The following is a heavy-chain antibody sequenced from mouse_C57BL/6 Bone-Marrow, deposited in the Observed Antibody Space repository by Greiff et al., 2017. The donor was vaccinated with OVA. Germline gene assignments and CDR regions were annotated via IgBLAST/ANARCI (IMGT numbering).Heavy chain of an antibody. V-gene: IGHV7-1*01. J-gene: IGHJ4*01. CDR3: ACNRAMDY. CDR2: SRNKANDYTT. Sequence: EVKLMESGGGLVQSGRSLRLSCATSGFTFSDFYMEWVRQAPGKGLEWIAASRNKANDYTTEYSASVKGRFIVSRDTSQSILYLQMNALRAEDTAIYYCACNRAMDYWGQGTSVTVSS. CDR1: GFTFSDFY.